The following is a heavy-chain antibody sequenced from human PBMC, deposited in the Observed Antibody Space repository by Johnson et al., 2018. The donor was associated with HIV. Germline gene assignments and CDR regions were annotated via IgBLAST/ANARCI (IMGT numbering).Heavy chain of an antibody. CDR1: GFTVSSNY. CDR3: AKGRLVGATTYDAFDI. D-gene: IGHD1-26*01. CDR2: ISYDGSNE. J-gene: IGHJ3*02. Sequence: QVQLVESGGGVVQPGGSLRLSCAASGFTVSSNYMSWVRQAPGKGLEWVAVISYDGSNEYYADSVKGRFTISRDNSKNTLFLQMNTLRAEDTAVYYCAKGRLVGATTYDAFDIWGQGTMVTVSS. V-gene: IGHV3-30*18.